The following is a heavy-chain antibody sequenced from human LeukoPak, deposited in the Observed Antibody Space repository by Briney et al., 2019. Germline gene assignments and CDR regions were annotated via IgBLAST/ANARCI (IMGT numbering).Heavy chain of an antibody. D-gene: IGHD4-11*01. V-gene: IGHV4-61*02. CDR3: ARDEGPVTTVGFDY. CDR1: GGSISSGSYY. CDR2: IYTSGST. Sequence: SQALSLTCTVSGGSISSGSYYWSWIRQPAGKGLEWIGRIYTSGSTNYNPSLKSRVTISVDTSKNQFSLKLSSVTAADTAVYYCARDEGPVTTVGFDYWGQGTLVTVSS. J-gene: IGHJ4*02.